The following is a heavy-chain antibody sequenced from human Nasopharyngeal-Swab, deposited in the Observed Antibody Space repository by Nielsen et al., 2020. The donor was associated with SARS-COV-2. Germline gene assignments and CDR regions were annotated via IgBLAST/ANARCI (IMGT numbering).Heavy chain of an antibody. J-gene: IGHJ4*02. D-gene: IGHD3-22*01. CDR2: IYSGGST. CDR1: GFTVSSNY. V-gene: IGHV3-66*01. Sequence: GESLKISCAASGFTVSSNYMSWVRQAPGKGLEWVSVIYSGGSTYYADSVKGRFTIPRDNSKNTLYLQMNSLRAEDTAVYYCARGCYDSIRWGQGTLVTVSS. CDR3: ARGCYDSIR.